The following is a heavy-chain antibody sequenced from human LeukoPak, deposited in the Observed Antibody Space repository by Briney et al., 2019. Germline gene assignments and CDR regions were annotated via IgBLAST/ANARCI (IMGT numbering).Heavy chain of an antibody. Sequence: QPGGSLRLSCAASGFTFSSYGMHWVRQAPGKGLEWVAVISYDGSNKYYADSVKGRFTISRDNSKNTLYLQMNSLRAENTAVYYCAKSEEQWLAYWYFDLWGRGTLVTVSS. J-gene: IGHJ2*01. V-gene: IGHV3-30*18. CDR2: ISYDGSNK. CDR3: AKSEEQWLAYWYFDL. D-gene: IGHD6-19*01. CDR1: GFTFSSYG.